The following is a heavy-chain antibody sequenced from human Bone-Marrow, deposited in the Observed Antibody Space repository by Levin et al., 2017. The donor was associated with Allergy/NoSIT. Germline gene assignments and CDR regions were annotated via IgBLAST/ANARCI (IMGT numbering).Heavy chain of an antibody. D-gene: IGHD2-15*01. CDR2: ISGSGGST. Sequence: PGGSLRLSCAASGFTFSSYAMSWVRQAPGKGLEWVSAISGSGGSTYYADSVKGRFTISRDNSKNTLYLQMNSLRAEDTAVYYCAKDRSGSCYSGCFGREDNWFDPWGQGTLVTVSS. J-gene: IGHJ5*02. V-gene: IGHV3-23*01. CDR3: AKDRSGSCYSGCFGREDNWFDP. CDR1: GFTFSSYA.